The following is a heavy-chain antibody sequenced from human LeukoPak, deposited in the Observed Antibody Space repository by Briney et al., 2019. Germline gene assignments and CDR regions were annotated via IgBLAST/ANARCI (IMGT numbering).Heavy chain of an antibody. Sequence: GGSLRLSCAASGFTFSSYAMHWVRQAPGKGLEYVSAISSNGGSTYYANSVKGRFTISRDNSKNTLYLQMGSLRAEDMAVYYYAREFHRHYYMDVWGKGTTVTVSS. V-gene: IGHV3-64*01. CDR2: ISSNGGST. CDR1: GFTFSSYA. J-gene: IGHJ6*03. CDR3: AREFHRHYYMDV.